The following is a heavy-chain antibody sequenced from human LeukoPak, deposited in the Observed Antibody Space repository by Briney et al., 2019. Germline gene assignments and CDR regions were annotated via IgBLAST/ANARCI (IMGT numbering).Heavy chain of an antibody. V-gene: IGHV4-59*01. CDR2: IYYSGST. CDR3: ARGRRATKGAFDI. CDR1: GGSISSYY. J-gene: IGHJ3*02. Sequence: PSETLSLTCTVSGGSISSYYWSWIRQPPGKGLEWIGYIYYSGSTNYNPSLKSRVTISVDTSKNQFSLKLSSVTAADTAVYYCARGRRATKGAFDIWGQGTMVTVSS.